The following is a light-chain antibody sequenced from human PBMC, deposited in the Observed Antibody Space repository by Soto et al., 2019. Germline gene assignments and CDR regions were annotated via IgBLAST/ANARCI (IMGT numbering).Light chain of an antibody. CDR2: GAS. CDR3: QQYNSYS. J-gene: IGKJ1*01. V-gene: IGKV1-17*01. CDR1: QDIRDD. Sequence: DIQMTQSPSSLSASVRDRVTITCRASQDIRDDLGWYQQKPGKAPKRLIYGASRLQSGVPSRFNGSGSGTGFTLTISSLQPEDFATYYCQQYNSYSFGQGTKVEMK.